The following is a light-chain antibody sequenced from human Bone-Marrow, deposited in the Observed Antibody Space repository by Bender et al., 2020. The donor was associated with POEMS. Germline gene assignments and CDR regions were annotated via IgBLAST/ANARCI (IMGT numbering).Light chain of an antibody. CDR1: KLVGEY. J-gene: IGLJ2*01. CDR3: QAWDRSTVI. CDR2: EDS. V-gene: IGLV3-1*01. Sequence: SYDLIQSPSVSVSPGQTATLSCSGDKLVGEYVSWYQHKVGQSPVLIIYEDSKRPSGIPERFSGSTSGDTATLTISGTQPMDEADYYCQAWDRSTVIFGGGTQLSVL.